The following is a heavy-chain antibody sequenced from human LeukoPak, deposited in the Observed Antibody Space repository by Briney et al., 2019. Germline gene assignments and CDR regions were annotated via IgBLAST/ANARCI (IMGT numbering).Heavy chain of an antibody. D-gene: IGHD3-9*01. CDR1: GFTFSSYW. J-gene: IGHJ4*02. V-gene: IGHV3-7*01. CDR3: AGDPEWHDILTGYYGY. Sequence: PGRSLRLSCAASGFTFSSYWMSWVRQAPGKGLEWVANIKQDGSEIYYVDSVKGRFTISRDNAKNSLYLQMNSLRAEDTAVYYCAGDPEWHDILTGYYGYWGQGTLVTVSS. CDR2: IKQDGSEI.